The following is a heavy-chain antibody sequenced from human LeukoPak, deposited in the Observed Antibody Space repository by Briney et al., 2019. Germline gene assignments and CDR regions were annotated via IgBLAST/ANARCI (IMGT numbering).Heavy chain of an antibody. V-gene: IGHV3-23*01. Sequence: GGSLRLSCVASGFTFSSYAMSWVRQAPGKGLEWVSAISGSGGSTYYADSVKGRFTISRDNSKNTLYLQMNSLRAEDTAVYYCAKGGGDGYNYRGYFDYWGQGTLVTVSS. CDR1: GFTFSSYA. D-gene: IGHD5-24*01. J-gene: IGHJ4*02. CDR2: ISGSGGST. CDR3: AKGGGDGYNYRGYFDY.